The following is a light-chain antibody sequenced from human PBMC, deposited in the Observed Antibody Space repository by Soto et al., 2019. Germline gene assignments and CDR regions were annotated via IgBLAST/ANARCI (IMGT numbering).Light chain of an antibody. Sequence: DIVMTQIPLSLSVTPGQPASISCKSSQSLLHSDGRAYLYWYLQKAGQTPQLLIYEVSKRFSGVPERFSGSGSGTDFTLKISRVEAEDVGFYYCMQSIQLPLTFGGGTKVEIK. CDR2: EVS. J-gene: IGKJ4*01. CDR3: MQSIQLPLT. CDR1: QSLLHSDGRAY. V-gene: IGKV2D-29*01.